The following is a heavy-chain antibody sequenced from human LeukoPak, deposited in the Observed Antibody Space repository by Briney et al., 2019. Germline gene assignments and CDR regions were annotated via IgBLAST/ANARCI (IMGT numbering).Heavy chain of an antibody. CDR3: ASDFWSGYYTPMGVNY. CDR1: GFTFSSYA. V-gene: IGHV3-23*01. CDR2: ISGSGGST. Sequence: GGSLRLSRAASGFTFSSYAMSWVRQAPGKGLEWVSAISGSGGSTYYADSVKGRFTISRDNSKNTLYLQMNSLRAEDTAVYYCASDFWSGYYTPMGVNYWGQGTLVTVSS. D-gene: IGHD3-3*01. J-gene: IGHJ4*02.